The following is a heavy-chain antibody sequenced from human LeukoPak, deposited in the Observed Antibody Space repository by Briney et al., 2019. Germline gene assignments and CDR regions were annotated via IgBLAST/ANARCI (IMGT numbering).Heavy chain of an antibody. J-gene: IGHJ3*02. D-gene: IGHD6-6*01. CDR1: GYSFTGYY. CDR3: ARDLHFEYSSSSYAFDI. CDR2: INPNSGGT. V-gene: IGHV1-2*02. Sequence: GASVKVSCKASGYSFTGYYMHWVRQAPGQGLEWMGWINPNSGGTNYAQKFQGRVTMTRDTSISTAYMELSRLRSDDTAVYYCARDLHFEYSSSSYAFDIWGQGTMVSVSS.